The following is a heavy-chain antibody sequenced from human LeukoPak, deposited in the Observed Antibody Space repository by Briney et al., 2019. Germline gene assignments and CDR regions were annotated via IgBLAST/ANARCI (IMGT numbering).Heavy chain of an antibody. V-gene: IGHV1-2*02. Sequence: ASVKVPCKASGYTFTGYYMHWVRQAPGQGLEWMGWINPNSGGTNYAQKFQGRVTMTRDTSISTAYMELSRLRSDDTAVYYCARGGIAAAVNWFDPWGQGTLVTVSS. CDR3: ARGGIAAAVNWFDP. CDR2: INPNSGGT. CDR1: GYTFTGYY. D-gene: IGHD6-13*01. J-gene: IGHJ5*02.